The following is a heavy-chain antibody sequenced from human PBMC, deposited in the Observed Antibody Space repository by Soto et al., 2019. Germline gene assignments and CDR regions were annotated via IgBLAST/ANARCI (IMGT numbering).Heavy chain of an antibody. CDR3: ARAPQVTTFHYGMDV. J-gene: IGHJ6*02. Sequence: VQLVESGGGLVQPGGSLRLSCRASGFAFSSYWMNWVRQAPGKGLEWVASVDEDGNERYYVDSVKGRFTISRDNAMNSLHLQMNSLRAEDTAIYYCARAPQVTTFHYGMDVSDQGTTVTVSS. CDR1: GFAFSSYW. D-gene: IGHD2-21*02. V-gene: IGHV3-7*05. CDR2: VDEDGNER.